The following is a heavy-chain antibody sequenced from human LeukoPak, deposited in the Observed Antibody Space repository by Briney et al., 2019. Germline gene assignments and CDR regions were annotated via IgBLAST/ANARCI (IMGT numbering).Heavy chain of an antibody. Sequence: ASVKVSCKASGYTFTSYGISWVRQAPGQGLEWMGWISAYNGNTNYAQKLQGRVTMTTDTSTSTAYMELRSLRSDDTAVYYCARVNYDFWSGYYEYYFDYWGQGTLVTVSS. D-gene: IGHD3-3*01. V-gene: IGHV1-18*01. J-gene: IGHJ4*02. CDR3: ARVNYDFWSGYYEYYFDY. CDR1: GYTFTSYG. CDR2: ISAYNGNT.